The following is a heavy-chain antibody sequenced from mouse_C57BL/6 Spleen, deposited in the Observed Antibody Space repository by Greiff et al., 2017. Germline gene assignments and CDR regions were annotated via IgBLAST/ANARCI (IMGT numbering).Heavy chain of an antibody. CDR3: ARGGYARGGYFDV. V-gene: IGHV1-42*01. D-gene: IGHD2-14*01. CDR2: INPSTGGT. CDR1: GYSFTGYY. J-gene: IGHJ1*03. Sequence: EVQLLESGPELVKPGASVKISCKASGYSFTGYYMNWVKQSPEKSLEWIGEINPSTGGTTYNQKFKAKATLTVDKSSSTAYMQLKSLTSEDSAVYYCARGGYARGGYFDVWGTGTTVTVSS.